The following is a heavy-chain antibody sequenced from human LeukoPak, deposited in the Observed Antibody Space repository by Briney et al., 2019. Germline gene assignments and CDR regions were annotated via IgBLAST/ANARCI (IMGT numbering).Heavy chain of an antibody. CDR3: AGGGLTYYYDPESYDAFDI. CDR2: IYYSGST. CDR1: GGSISSGGSY. J-gene: IGHJ3*02. D-gene: IGHD3-22*01. V-gene: IGHV4-31*03. Sequence: SQTLSLTCTVSGGSISSGGSYWSWIRQHPGKGLEWIGYIYYSGSTYYNPSLKSRVTISVDTSKNQFSLKLSSVTAADTAVYYCAGGGLTYYYDPESYDAFDIWGQGTMVTVSS.